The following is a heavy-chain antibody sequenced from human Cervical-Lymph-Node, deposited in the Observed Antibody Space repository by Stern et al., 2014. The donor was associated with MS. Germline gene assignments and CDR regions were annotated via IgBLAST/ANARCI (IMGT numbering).Heavy chain of an antibody. Sequence: VQLLESGAEVKKPGASVRVSCKASGYTLSNYFLHWVRQAPGQGLDWMGVINPSGGSTGYAQKFQGRITMTWGSSTSTIYMDLSSLRSEDTAVYYCSRSARSYFDTSGYFYYYYGMDVWGQGTTVTVSS. CDR2: INPSGGST. J-gene: IGHJ6*02. CDR3: SRSARSYFDTSGYFYYYYGMDV. D-gene: IGHD3-22*01. CDR1: GYTLSNYF. V-gene: IGHV1-46*03.